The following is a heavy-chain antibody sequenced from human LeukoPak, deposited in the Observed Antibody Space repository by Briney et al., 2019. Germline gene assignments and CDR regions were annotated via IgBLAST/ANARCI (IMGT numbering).Heavy chain of an antibody. J-gene: IGHJ4*02. CDR1: GGSFSGYH. CDR3: ARGRRRDYAPSADY. Sequence: SETLSLTCAVYGGSFSGYHWSWIRQPPGKGLEWIGEINHSGSTNYNPSLKSRVTISVDTSKNQFSLKLSSVTAADTAVYYCARGRRRDYAPSADYWGQGTLVTVSS. CDR2: INHSGST. V-gene: IGHV4-34*01. D-gene: IGHD4-17*01.